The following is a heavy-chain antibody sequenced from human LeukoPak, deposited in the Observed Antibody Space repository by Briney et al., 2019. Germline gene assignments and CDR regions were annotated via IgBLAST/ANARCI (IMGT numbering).Heavy chain of an antibody. D-gene: IGHD6-25*01. J-gene: IGHJ4*02. Sequence: SGGSLRLSCAASGFTFSSCGMHWVRQTPGKGLEWVAFIRYDGSNKYYADSVKGRFTISRDNSKNTLYLQMNSLRAEDTAVYYCAKRSGYGSLFDYWGQGTLVTVSS. CDR2: IRYDGSNK. CDR1: GFTFSSCG. CDR3: AKRSGYGSLFDY. V-gene: IGHV3-30*02.